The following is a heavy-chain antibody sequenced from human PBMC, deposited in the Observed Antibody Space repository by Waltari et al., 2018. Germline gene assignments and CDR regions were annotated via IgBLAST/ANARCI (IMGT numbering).Heavy chain of an antibody. D-gene: IGHD1-1*01. V-gene: IGHV1-2*06. CDR1: GYTFTGYY. CDR2: ISPESGCT. CDR3: ARNRGGNWNDYIY. Sequence: QVQLVQSGAEVKKPGASVKVSCKASGYTFTGYYIHWVRQAPGQGLEWMGRISPESGCTNEEQKFKGRVTMTRNTSISTVYIGLSSLRSDDTAVYYCARNRGGNWNDYIYWGQGTLVTVSS. J-gene: IGHJ4*02.